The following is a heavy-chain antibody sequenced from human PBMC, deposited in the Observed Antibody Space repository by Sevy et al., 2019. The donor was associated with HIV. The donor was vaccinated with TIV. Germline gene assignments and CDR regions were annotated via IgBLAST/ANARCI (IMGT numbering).Heavy chain of an antibody. D-gene: IGHD3-10*01. J-gene: IGHJ6*02. V-gene: IGHV3-15*07. Sequence: GGSLRLSCAASGFTFSNAWMNWARQAPGKGLEWVGRIKSKTDGGTTDYAAPVKGRFTISRDDSKNTLYLQMNSLKIEDTAVYYCTFNGSGSYYRYYYYYGMDVWGQGTTVTVSS. CDR1: GFTFSNAW. CDR2: IKSKTDGGTT. CDR3: TFNGSGSYYRYYYYYGMDV.